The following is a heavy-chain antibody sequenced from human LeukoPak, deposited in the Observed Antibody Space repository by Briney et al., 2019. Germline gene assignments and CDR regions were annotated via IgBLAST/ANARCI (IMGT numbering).Heavy chain of an antibody. V-gene: IGHV4-4*07. CDR1: GGSISSYY. CDR2: IYSGGNT. CDR3: ARGSAITFGGVTQTGGNWFDP. D-gene: IGHD3-16*01. J-gene: IGHJ5*02. Sequence: PSETLSLTCTVSGGSISSYYWSWIRQPAGKGLEWIGRIYSGGNTNYNPSLKSRVTMSVDTSKKQFSLKLSSVAAADTAVYYCARGSAITFGGVTQTGGNWFDPWGQGTLVTVSS.